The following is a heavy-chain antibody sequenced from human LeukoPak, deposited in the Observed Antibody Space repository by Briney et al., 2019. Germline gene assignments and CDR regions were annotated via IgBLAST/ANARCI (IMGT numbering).Heavy chain of an antibody. D-gene: IGHD3-22*01. V-gene: IGHV3-23*01. Sequence: GGSLRLSCVGSGFSFNNYAMSWVRQAPGKGLEWVSSLSGSGGSTQYADSVKGRFSISRGNSKNTLFLQMNSLRAEDTAVYYCAKSSYYDSSGYYREYYFDYWGQGMLVTVSS. CDR2: LSGSGGST. CDR1: GFSFNNYA. J-gene: IGHJ4*02. CDR3: AKSSYYDSSGYYREYYFDY.